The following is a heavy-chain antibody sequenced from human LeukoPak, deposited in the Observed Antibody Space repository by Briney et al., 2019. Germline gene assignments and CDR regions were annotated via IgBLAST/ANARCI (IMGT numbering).Heavy chain of an antibody. J-gene: IGHJ4*02. CDR1: GGSISSSSYY. D-gene: IGHD1-26*01. V-gene: IGHV4-39*01. CDR3: ARPDRLGIRVDY. CDR2: IYYSGST. Sequence: SETPSLTCTVSGGSISSSSYYWGWIRQPPGKGLEWIGSIYYSGSTYYNPSLKSRVTISVDTSKNQFSLKLSSVTAADTAVYYCARPDRLGIRVDYWGQGTLVTVSS.